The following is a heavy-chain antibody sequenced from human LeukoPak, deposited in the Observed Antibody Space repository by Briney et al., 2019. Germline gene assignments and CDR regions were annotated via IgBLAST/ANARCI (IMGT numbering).Heavy chain of an antibody. CDR3: ARRNDFDI. CDR2: IYSNEAT. V-gene: IGHV4-4*08. J-gene: IGHJ3*02. Sequence: SETLSLTCTVSGGTISSYFWSWIRQPPGKGLEWIGYIYSNEATEYKPSLKSRVTISADTSKNQFSLKLTSVTAADTAIYYCARRNDFDIWGQGTMVTVSS. CDR1: GGTISSYF.